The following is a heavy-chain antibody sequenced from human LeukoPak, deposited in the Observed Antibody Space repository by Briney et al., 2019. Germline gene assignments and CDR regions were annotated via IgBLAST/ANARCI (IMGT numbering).Heavy chain of an antibody. Sequence: PSQTLSLTCTVSGGSISSGGYYWSWIRQHPGKGLEWIGYIYYSGSTYYNPSLKSRVTISVDTSKNQFSLKLSSMTAADTAVYYCARGVRDTAVIYYFDYWGQGTLVTVSS. V-gene: IGHV4-31*03. J-gene: IGHJ4*02. CDR1: GGSISSGGYY. CDR2: IYYSGST. CDR3: ARGVRDTAVIYYFDY. D-gene: IGHD5-18*01.